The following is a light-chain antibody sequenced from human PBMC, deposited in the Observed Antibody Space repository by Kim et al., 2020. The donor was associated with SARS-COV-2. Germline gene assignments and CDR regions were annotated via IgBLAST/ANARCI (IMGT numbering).Light chain of an antibody. V-gene: IGKV3-11*01. J-gene: IGKJ4*01. CDR3: QQRYDWPLT. CDR2: ETS. Sequence: EIVLTQSPGTLSLSPGERATLSCRASQSVGNSLAWFQQKPGQAPRLLIFETSNRDTGIPARFSGSGSGTGFTLTISSLEPEDFAVYYCQQRYDWPLTFGGGTKLEI. CDR1: QSVGNS.